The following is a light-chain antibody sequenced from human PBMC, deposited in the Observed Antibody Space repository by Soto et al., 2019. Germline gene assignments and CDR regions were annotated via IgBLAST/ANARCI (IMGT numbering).Light chain of an antibody. V-gene: IGKV2-28*01. CDR3: MQALQTPYT. CDR1: QSLLHSNGYNY. J-gene: IGKJ2*01. Sequence: DIVMTQSPLSLPVTPGEPASISCRSSQSLLHSNGYNYLDWYLQKTGQSPQLLIYLGSNRASGVPDRFSGSGSGTDFTLKISRVEAEYVGVYYCMQALQTPYTFGQGTKLESK. CDR2: LGS.